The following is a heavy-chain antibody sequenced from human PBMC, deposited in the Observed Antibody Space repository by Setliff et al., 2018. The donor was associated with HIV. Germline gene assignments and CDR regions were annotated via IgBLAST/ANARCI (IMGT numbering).Heavy chain of an antibody. Sequence: LSLTCTISGGSMRNFYWSWIRQAPGGRLQWIGHIHYSGIVNYSPSLRSRLTISAQTSKNQFSLTLKSVTAADTGLYFCARVAKDSSFFSASGPTYFDPWGHGTLVTVSS. J-gene: IGHJ5*02. CDR2: IHYSGIV. CDR3: ARVAKDSSFFSASGPTYFDP. D-gene: IGHD3-10*01. CDR1: GGSMRNFY. V-gene: IGHV4-59*01.